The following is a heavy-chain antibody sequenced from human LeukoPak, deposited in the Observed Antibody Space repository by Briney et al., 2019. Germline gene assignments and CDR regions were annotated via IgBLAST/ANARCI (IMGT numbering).Heavy chain of an antibody. CDR3: ARPRMHCSGGSCYYFDL. CDR2: MNQDGYEK. Sequence: PGGSLRLSCAASGFTLSSYWMSWVRQAPGKGLEWVANMNQDGYEKYYVDSVRGRFTISRDNGKNSLFLQMSSLRGEDTAVYFCARPRMHCSGGSCYYFDLWGQGTLVTVSS. J-gene: IGHJ4*02. CDR1: GFTLSSYW. D-gene: IGHD2-15*01. V-gene: IGHV3-7*01.